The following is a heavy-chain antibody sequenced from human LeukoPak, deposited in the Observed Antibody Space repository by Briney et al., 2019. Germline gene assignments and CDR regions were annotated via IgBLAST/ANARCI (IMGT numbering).Heavy chain of an antibody. CDR1: GYTFTSYA. J-gene: IGHJ4*02. Sequence: ASVKVSCKSSGYTFTSYAISWVRQAPGQGLEWMGWISAYNGNTNYAQKFQGRVTMTTDTSTSTAYMDLRSLRSDDTAVYYCARDLGYGSGSYYTPAGYWGQGTLVTVSS. D-gene: IGHD3-10*01. CDR3: ARDLGYGSGSYYTPAGY. V-gene: IGHV1-18*01. CDR2: ISAYNGNT.